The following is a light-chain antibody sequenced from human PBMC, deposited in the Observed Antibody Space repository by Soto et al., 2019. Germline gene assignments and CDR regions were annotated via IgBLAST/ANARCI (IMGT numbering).Light chain of an antibody. V-gene: IGKV1-8*01. CDR3: LQDYDYPRT. J-gene: IGKJ1*01. CDR1: QGISSY. Sequence: AIRMTQSPSSFSASTGDGVTITCRASQGISSYLAWYQQKPGKAPKLLIYAASTLQSGVPSRFSGSGSGTEFTLTISSLQPEDFATYYCLQDYDYPRTFGQGTKVDIK. CDR2: AAS.